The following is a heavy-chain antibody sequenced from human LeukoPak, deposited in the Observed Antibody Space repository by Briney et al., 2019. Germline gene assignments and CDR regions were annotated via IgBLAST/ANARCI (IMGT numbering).Heavy chain of an antibody. CDR3: ARVGGSSTWYYFDY. D-gene: IGHD6-13*01. J-gene: IGHJ4*02. CDR1: GFTFSTSG. CDR2: IWYDGSNK. Sequence: GRSLRLSCAASGFTFSTSGMHWVRQAPGKGLEWVAVIWYDGSNKYYADSVKGRFTISRDNSQNTLYLQMNSLRAEDTAVYYCARVGGSSTWYYFDYWGQGTLVTVSS. V-gene: IGHV3-33*01.